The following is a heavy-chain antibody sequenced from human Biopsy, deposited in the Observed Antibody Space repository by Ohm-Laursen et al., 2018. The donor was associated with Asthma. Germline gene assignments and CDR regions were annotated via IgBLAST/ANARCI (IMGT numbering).Heavy chain of an antibody. CDR1: GGTFNTSV. D-gene: IGHD2-2*01. J-gene: IGHJ4*02. CDR2: INSVFGTT. Sequence: SSVKVSCKSLGGTFNTSVIGWARQAPGQGLGWMGGINSVFGTTTYPQKFQDRVTITADDSTSTVYMELSSLRSEDTAVYYCARKAGSCISRTCYSLDFWGQGTLVTVSS. CDR3: ARKAGSCISRTCYSLDF. V-gene: IGHV1-69*01.